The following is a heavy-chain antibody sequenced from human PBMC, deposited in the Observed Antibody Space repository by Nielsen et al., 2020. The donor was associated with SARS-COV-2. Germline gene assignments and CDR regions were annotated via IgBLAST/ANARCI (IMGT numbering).Heavy chain of an antibody. CDR2: ISAYNGNT. Sequence: ASVKVSCKASGYTFTSYGISWVRQAPGQGLEWMGWISAYNGNTNYAQKLQGRVTMTTDTSTSTAYMELRSLRSDDTAVYYCARGGLKWELLPVAFDIWGQGTMVTVSS. CDR1: GYTFTSYG. D-gene: IGHD1-26*01. J-gene: IGHJ3*02. CDR3: ARGGLKWELLPVAFDI. V-gene: IGHV1-18*01.